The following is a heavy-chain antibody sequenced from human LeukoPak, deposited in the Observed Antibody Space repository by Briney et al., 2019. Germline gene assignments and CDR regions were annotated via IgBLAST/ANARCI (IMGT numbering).Heavy chain of an antibody. D-gene: IGHD5-18*01. V-gene: IGHV3-23*01. Sequence: PGGSLRLSCAAFGFTFSSYAMSWVRQAPGKGLEWVSAISGSGGSTYYADSVKGRFTISRDNSKNTLYLQMNSLRAEDTAVYYCAKRIQSAMATGYWGQGTLVTVSS. CDR2: ISGSGGST. J-gene: IGHJ4*02. CDR3: AKRIQSAMATGY. CDR1: GFTFSSYA.